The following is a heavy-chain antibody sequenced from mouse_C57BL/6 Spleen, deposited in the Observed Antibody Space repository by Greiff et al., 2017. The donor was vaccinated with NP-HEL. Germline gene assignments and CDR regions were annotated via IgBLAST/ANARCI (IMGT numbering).Heavy chain of an antibody. CDR1: GYTFTSYW. D-gene: IGHD2-2*01. CDR2: IDPSDSYT. J-gene: IGHJ2*01. Sequence: VQLKEPGAELVMPGASVKLSCKASGYTFTSYWMHWVKQRPGQGLEWIGEIDPSDSYTNYNQKFKGKSTLTVDKSSSTAYMQLSSLTSEDSAVYYCARYGYYYFDYWGQGTTLTVSS. V-gene: IGHV1-69*01. CDR3: ARYGYYYFDY.